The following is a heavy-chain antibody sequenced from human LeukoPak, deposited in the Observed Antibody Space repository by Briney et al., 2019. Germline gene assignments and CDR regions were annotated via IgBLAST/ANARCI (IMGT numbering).Heavy chain of an antibody. CDR3: TRGLGFSGSYPDAFDI. CDR2: IRSKAYGGTT. J-gene: IGHJ3*02. D-gene: IGHD1-26*01. V-gene: IGHV3-49*04. CDR1: GFTFGDYS. Sequence: PGGSLRLSCTASGFTFGDYSMSWVRQAPGKGLEWVGFIRSKAYGGTTEYAASVKGRFTISRDDSNSIAYLQMNSLRTEDTAVYYCTRGLGFSGSYPDAFDIWGQGTMVTVSS.